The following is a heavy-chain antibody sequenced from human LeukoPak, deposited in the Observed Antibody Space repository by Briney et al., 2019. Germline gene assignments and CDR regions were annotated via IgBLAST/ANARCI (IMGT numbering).Heavy chain of an antibody. Sequence: GGSLRLSCAASGFTFSSYSMNWVRQAPGKGLEWVSSISSSSSYIYYADSVKGRFTISRDNAKNSLYLQMNSLRAEDTAVYYCASSYAVDAFDIWGQGTMVTVSS. J-gene: IGHJ3*02. CDR2: ISSSSSYI. CDR1: GFTFSSYS. D-gene: IGHD2-2*01. V-gene: IGHV3-21*01. CDR3: ASSYAVDAFDI.